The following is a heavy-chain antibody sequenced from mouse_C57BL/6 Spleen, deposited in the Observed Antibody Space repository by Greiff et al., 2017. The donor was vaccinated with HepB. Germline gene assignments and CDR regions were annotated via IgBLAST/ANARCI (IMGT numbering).Heavy chain of an antibody. V-gene: IGHV1-82*01. CDR1: GYAFSSSW. D-gene: IGHD1-1*01. Sequence: QVQLQQSGPELVKPGASVKISCKASGYAFSSSWMNWVKQRPGKGLEWIGRIYPGDGDTNYNGKFRGKATLTADKSSSTAYMQLSSLTSEDSAVYFCARDYGFDYWGQGTTLTVSS. CDR2: IYPGDGDT. CDR3: ARDYGFDY. J-gene: IGHJ2*01.